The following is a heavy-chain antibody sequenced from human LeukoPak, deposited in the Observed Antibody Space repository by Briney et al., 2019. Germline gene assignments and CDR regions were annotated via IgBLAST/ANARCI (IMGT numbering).Heavy chain of an antibody. CDR2: ISSSSSTI. CDR3: AKVAAAGQSYFDY. V-gene: IGHV3-48*01. Sequence: GGSLRLSCAASGFTFSSYSMNWVRQAPGKGLEWVSYISSSSSTIYYADSVKGRFTISRDNAKNSLYLQMNSLRAEDTAVYYCAKVAAAGQSYFDYWGQGTLVTVSS. J-gene: IGHJ4*02. D-gene: IGHD6-13*01. CDR1: GFTFSSYS.